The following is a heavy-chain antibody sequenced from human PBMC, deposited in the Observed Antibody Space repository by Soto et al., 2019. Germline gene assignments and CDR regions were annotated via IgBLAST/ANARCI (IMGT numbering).Heavy chain of an antibody. D-gene: IGHD6-13*01. V-gene: IGHV1-18*01. J-gene: IGHJ3*02. CDR3: ARDPGYSTTWHQAFDI. CDR2: ISTYNGNT. Sequence: QVQLVQSGAEVKKPGASVKVSCKASGYTFTSYGISWVRQAPGQGPEWMGRISTYNGNTNYVQKLQGRVTMTTDTSTNTAYMELRSLRYDDTAVYYCARDPGYSTTWHQAFDIWGQGTMVTVSP. CDR1: GYTFTSYG.